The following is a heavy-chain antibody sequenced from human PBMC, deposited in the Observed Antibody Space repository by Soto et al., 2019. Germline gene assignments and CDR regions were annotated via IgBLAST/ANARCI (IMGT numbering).Heavy chain of an antibody. D-gene: IGHD3-9*01. CDR2: IYYSGST. CDR1: GGSISSYY. Sequence: SETLSLTCTVSGGSISSYYWSWIRQPPGKGLEWIGYIYYSGSTNYNPSLKSRVTISVDTSKNQFSLKLSSVTAADTAVYYCARGTSDILTGYLQWDYWGQGTLVTVSS. CDR3: ARGTSDILTGYLQWDY. V-gene: IGHV4-59*01. J-gene: IGHJ4*02.